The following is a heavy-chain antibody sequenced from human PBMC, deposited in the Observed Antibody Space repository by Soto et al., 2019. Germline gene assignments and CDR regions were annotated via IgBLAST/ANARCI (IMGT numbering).Heavy chain of an antibody. Sequence: PSETLSLTCTVSVGSISSSSYYWGWIRQPPGKGLEWIGSIYYSGSTYYNPSLKSRVTISVDTSKNQFSLKLSSVTAADTAVYYCARHGLSSSGWYQPNYFDYWGQGTLVTVSS. CDR3: ARHGLSSSGWYQPNYFDY. D-gene: IGHD6-19*01. CDR1: VGSISSSSYY. J-gene: IGHJ4*02. CDR2: IYYSGST. V-gene: IGHV4-39*01.